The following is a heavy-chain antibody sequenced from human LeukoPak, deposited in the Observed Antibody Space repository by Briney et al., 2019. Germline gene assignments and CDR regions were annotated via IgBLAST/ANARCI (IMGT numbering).Heavy chain of an antibody. CDR2: IKQDGSEK. J-gene: IGHJ6*03. Sequence: GSLRLSCAASGFTFSSYWMSWVRQAPGKGLEWVANIKQDGSEKYYVDSVKGRFTISRDNAKNSLYLQMNSLRAEDTAVYYCARDTLLWFGESTNYMDVWGKGTTVTVSS. CDR1: GFTFSSYW. V-gene: IGHV3-7*01. D-gene: IGHD3-10*01. CDR3: ARDTLLWFGESTNYMDV.